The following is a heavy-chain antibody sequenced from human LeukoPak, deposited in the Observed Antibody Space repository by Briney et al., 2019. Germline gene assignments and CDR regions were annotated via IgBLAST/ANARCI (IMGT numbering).Heavy chain of an antibody. CDR2: IRSKANNYAT. J-gene: IGHJ5*02. V-gene: IGHV3-73*01. Sequence: GGSLKPSCAASGFTFSDSAIHWVRQASGKGLEWVGRIRSKANNYATAYGASVKGRFTLSRDDSQNTAYLQMNSLTTEDTAVYYCSKGWELPNWFDPWGQGTLVTVSS. D-gene: IGHD1-7*01. CDR3: SKGWELPNWFDP. CDR1: GFTFSDSA.